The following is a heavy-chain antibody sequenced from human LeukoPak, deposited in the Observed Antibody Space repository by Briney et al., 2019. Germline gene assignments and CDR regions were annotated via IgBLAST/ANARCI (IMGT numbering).Heavy chain of an antibody. V-gene: IGHV3-7*01. Sequence: GGSLRLSCTASGFTFSSYWMSWVRQAPGKGLEWVANMNLDGSEKYYVNSVKGRFTISRDSAKNSLFLQMNSLRAEDTAVYYCARNARVVLDYWGLGTLVTVSS. CDR2: MNLDGSEK. CDR3: ARNARVVLDY. J-gene: IGHJ4*02. D-gene: IGHD3-3*02. CDR1: GFTFSSYW.